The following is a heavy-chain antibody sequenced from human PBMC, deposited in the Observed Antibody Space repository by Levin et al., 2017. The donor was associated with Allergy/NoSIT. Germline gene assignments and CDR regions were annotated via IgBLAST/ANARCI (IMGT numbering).Heavy chain of an antibody. J-gene: IGHJ6*02. CDR1: GGSFSGYY. V-gene: IGHV4-34*01. CDR3: ARGDYYYGSGSYLWVGGMDV. Sequence: PSETLSLTCAVYGGSFSGYYWSWIRQPPGKGLEWIGEINHSGSTNYNPSLKSRVTISVDTSKNQFSLKLSSVTAADTAVYYCARGDYYYGSGSYLWVGGMDVWGQGTTVTVSS. CDR2: INHSGST. D-gene: IGHD3-10*01.